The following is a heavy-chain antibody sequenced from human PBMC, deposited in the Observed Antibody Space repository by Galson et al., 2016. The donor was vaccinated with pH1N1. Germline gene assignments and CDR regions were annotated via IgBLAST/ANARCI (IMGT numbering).Heavy chain of an antibody. CDR2: VYCSGST. Sequence: SETLSLTCTVSGGSISSHYWNWIRQPPGKGLEWIGYVYCSGSTNYNPSLKSRVTISVDTSKNQFSLKLSSVTAADTAVYYCARHDYGDYVGWFDPWGQGTLVTVSS. V-gene: IGHV4-59*08. CDR1: GGSISSHY. J-gene: IGHJ5*02. D-gene: IGHD4-17*01. CDR3: ARHDYGDYVGWFDP.